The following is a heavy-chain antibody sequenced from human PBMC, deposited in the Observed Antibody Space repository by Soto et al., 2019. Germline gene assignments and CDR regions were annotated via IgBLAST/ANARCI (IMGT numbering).Heavy chain of an antibody. CDR1: GYTFTSYG. Sequence: ASVKVSCKASGYTFTSYGISWVRQAPGQGLEWMGWISAYNGNTNYAQKLQGRVTMTTDTSTSTAYMELRSLRSDDTAVYYCAVVAATKYYFGLDGWGKGTKVTVAS. D-gene: IGHD2-15*01. J-gene: IGHJ6*04. CDR2: ISAYNGNT. CDR3: AVVAATKYYFGLDG. V-gene: IGHV1-18*01.